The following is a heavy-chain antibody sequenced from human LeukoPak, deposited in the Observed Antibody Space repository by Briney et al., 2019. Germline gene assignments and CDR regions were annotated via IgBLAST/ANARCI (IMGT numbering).Heavy chain of an antibody. D-gene: IGHD3-10*01. CDR2: IKQDGSQM. J-gene: IGHJ4*02. CDR1: GFIFTRYW. CDR3: AKDDAESITMVRGVIISGFDY. Sequence: GGSLRLSCAASGFIFTRYWMTWVRQAPGKGLEWVANIKQDGSQMHYVDSVKGRFTISRDNSKNTLYLQMNSLRAEDTAVYYCAKDDAESITMVRGVIISGFDYWGQGTLVTVSS. V-gene: IGHV3-7*01.